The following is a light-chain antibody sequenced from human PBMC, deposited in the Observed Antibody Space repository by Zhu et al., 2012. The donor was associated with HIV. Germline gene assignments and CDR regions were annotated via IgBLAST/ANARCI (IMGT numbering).Light chain of an antibody. CDR1: ESISRY. J-gene: IGKJ4*01. CDR2: DAS. CDR3: QHLTLYPT. Sequence: DVQLTQSPSFLSASVGDRVTITCRASESISRYLAWYQQKPGKAPKLLIYDASTLQSDVPSTFSGSGSGTEFTLTISSLQPEDFATYFCQHLTLYPTFGGGSRVEIK. V-gene: IGKV1-9*01.